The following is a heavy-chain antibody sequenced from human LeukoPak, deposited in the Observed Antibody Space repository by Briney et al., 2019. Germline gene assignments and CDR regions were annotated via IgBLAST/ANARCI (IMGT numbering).Heavy chain of an antibody. J-gene: IGHJ4*02. D-gene: IGHD4-11*01. CDR2: IYHSGST. CDR1: GGSISGYY. CDR3: ARAADYSNSGDY. Sequence: SETLSLTCTVSGGSISGYYWGWIRQPPGKGLEWIGSIYHSGSTYYNPSLKSRVTISVDTSKNQFSLKLSSVTAADTAVYYCARAADYSNSGDYWGQGTLVTVSS. V-gene: IGHV4-38-2*02.